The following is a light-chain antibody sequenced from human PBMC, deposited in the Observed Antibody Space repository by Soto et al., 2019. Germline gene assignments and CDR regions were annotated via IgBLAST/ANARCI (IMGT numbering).Light chain of an antibody. J-gene: IGKJ5*01. CDR3: QQYHHWPPIT. V-gene: IGKV3-15*01. CDR2: AAS. Sequence: EIVLTPSPGTLSLSPVERATLSCRTSQSVSSNSLAWHQQKPGQAPRLLMYAASTRATDIPARFSGSGSGTEFTLTISSLQSEDFAVYYCQQYHHWPPITFGQGTRLEIK. CDR1: QSVSSN.